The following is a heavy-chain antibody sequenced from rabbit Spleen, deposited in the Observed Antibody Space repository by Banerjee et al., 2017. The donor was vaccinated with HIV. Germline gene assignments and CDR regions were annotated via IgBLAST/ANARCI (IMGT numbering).Heavy chain of an antibody. J-gene: IGHJ4*01. D-gene: IGHD6-1*01. CDR2: IEPIFGNT. CDR3: VRDQAGDADHGPYYLNL. Sequence: QLVESGGGLVQPGGSLKLSCKASGFDFSRYYMSWVRQAPGKGLEWIGYIEPIFGNTYYANWVNGRFTISSHNAQNTLYLQLRSLTVADTATYFCVRDQAGDADHGPYYLNLWGPGTLVTVS. V-gene: IGHV1S7*01. CDR1: GFDFSRYY.